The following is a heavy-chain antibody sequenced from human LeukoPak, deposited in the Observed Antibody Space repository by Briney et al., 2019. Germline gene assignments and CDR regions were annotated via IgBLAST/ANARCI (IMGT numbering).Heavy chain of an antibody. CDR3: AKQMYYDILTGYRDAFDI. CDR2: ISGSGGST. V-gene: IGHV3-23*01. J-gene: IGHJ3*02. Sequence: GGSLRLSCAASGFTFSRHNMNWVRQAPGKGLEWVSVISGSGGSTYYADSVRGRFTLSRDNSKNTLYLQMNSLRAEDTAVYYCAKQMYYDILTGYRDAFDIWGQGTMVTVSS. D-gene: IGHD3-9*01. CDR1: GFTFSRHN.